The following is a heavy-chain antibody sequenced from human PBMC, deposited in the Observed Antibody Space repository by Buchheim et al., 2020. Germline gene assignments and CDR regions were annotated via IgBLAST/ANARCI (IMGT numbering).Heavy chain of an antibody. CDR3: ARETTYYDFWSGYTRYYGMDV. V-gene: IGHV3-30*03. J-gene: IGHJ6*02. D-gene: IGHD3-3*01. CDR2: ISYDGSNK. CDR1: GFTFSSYG. Sequence: QVQLVESGGGVVQPGRSLRLSCAASGFTFSSYGMHWVRQAPGKGLEWVAVISYDGSNKYYADSVKGRFTISRDNSKNTLYLQMNSLRAEDTAVYYCARETTYYDFWSGYTRYYGMDVWGQGTT.